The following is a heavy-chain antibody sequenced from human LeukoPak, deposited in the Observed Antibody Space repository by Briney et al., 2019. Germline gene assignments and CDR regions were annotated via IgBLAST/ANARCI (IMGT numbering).Heavy chain of an antibody. CDR3: AKVLRYFDWCFDY. J-gene: IGHJ4*01. CDR2: ISGSGGST. D-gene: IGHD3-9*01. CDR1: GFTFSSYV. Sequence: GGSLRLSCAASGFTFSSYVMSWVRQAPGKGLEWVSAISGSGGSTYYADSVKGRFTISRDNSKNTLYLQMNSLRAEDTAVYYCAKVLRYFDWCFDYWGQGTLVTVSS. V-gene: IGHV3-23*01.